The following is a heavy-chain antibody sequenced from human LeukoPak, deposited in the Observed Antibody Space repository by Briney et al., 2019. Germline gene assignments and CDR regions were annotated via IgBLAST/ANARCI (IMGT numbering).Heavy chain of an antibody. D-gene: IGHD6-19*01. CDR1: GFTFSSYE. Sequence: GGSLRLSRAGSGFTFSSYEMNWVRQAPGKGLEWISYISHGDMTTYYADSVKGRFTISRDDAKNSLYLQMNSLRTEDTAIYYCTTPGEEQWLVAEALDIWGQGTMVTVSS. V-gene: IGHV3-48*03. J-gene: IGHJ3*02. CDR2: ISHGDMTT. CDR3: TTPGEEQWLVAEALDI.